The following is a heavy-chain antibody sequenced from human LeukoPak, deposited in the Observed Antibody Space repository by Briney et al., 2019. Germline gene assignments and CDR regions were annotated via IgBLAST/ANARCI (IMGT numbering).Heavy chain of an antibody. CDR1: VFTFSRYA. J-gene: IGHJ5*02. CDR3: VKGSGRGSSWYSHWFDP. D-gene: IGHD6-13*01. V-gene: IGHV3-64D*08. CDR2: ISSNGGRT. Sequence: PGGSLRLSCTASVFTFSRYAMHCVRQAPGKGLEYVSAISSNGGRTYYADSVKGRFTISRDNSKNTLYLQMSSLRAEDTAVYYCVKGSGRGSSWYSHWFDPWGQGTLVTVSS.